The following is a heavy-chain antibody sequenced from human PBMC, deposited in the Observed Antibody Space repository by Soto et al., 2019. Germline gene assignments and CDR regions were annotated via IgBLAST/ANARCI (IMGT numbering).Heavy chain of an antibody. J-gene: IGHJ4*02. CDR1: GGTFSSYA. Sequence: SVKVSCKASGGTFSSYAISWVRQAPGQGLEWMGGIIPIFGTANYAQKFQGRVTITADESMSTAYMELSSLRSEDTAVYYCARNRFLEWLSPFDYWGQGTLVTVSS. D-gene: IGHD3-3*01. CDR2: IIPIFGTA. CDR3: ARNRFLEWLSPFDY. V-gene: IGHV1-69*13.